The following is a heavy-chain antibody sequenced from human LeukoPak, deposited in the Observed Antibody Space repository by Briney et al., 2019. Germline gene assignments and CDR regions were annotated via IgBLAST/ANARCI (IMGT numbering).Heavy chain of an antibody. Sequence: SETLSLTCTVSGDSISSSSYYWGWIRQPPGKGLEWIGTIYYSGSTYYNPSLKSRVTISVDTSKNQFSLKLSSVTAADTAVYYCARQSWDSGYDPRGGYFDYWGQGTLVTVSS. D-gene: IGHD5-12*01. CDR2: IYYSGST. V-gene: IGHV4-39*01. CDR1: GDSISSSSYY. J-gene: IGHJ4*02. CDR3: ARQSWDSGYDPRGGYFDY.